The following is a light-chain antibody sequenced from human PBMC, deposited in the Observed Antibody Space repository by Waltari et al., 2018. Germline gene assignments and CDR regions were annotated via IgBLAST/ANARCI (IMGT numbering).Light chain of an antibody. CDR3: AAYTSSSNFV. CDR2: DVT. V-gene: IGLV2-14*03. Sequence: HSALTQPASVSGSPGQSITISCTGTRSDVGAYDFVSWYRQHPDKVPNLIIFDVTERPAGISARVSGSKSGNTASLTISGLQADDEADYYCAAYTSSSNFVFGSGTTVTV. CDR1: RSDVGAYDF. J-gene: IGLJ1*01.